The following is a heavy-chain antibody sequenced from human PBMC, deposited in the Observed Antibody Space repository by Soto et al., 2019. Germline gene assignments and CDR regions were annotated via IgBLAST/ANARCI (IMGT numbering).Heavy chain of an antibody. CDR1: GGTFSSYT. V-gene: IGHV1-69*02. D-gene: IGHD3-22*01. Sequence: SVKVSCKASGGTFSSYTISWVRQAPGQGLEWMGRIIPILGIANYAQKFQGRVTITADKSTSTAYMELSSLRSEDTAVYYCARGNENTYYHDPINWFDPWGQGTLVTVSS. CDR2: IIPILGIA. J-gene: IGHJ5*02. CDR3: ARGNENTYYHDPINWFDP.